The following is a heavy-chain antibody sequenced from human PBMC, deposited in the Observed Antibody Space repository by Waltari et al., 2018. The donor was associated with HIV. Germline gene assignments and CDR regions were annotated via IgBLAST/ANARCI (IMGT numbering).Heavy chain of an antibody. CDR1: GGSISSYY. J-gene: IGHJ5*02. CDR2: IYYSGST. Sequence: QVQLQESGPGLVKPSETLSLTCTVSGGSISSYYWSWIRQPPGKGLEWIGYIYYSGSTNYNPSLKSRVTISVDTSKNQFSLKLSSVTAADTAVYYCARAQYNWNYSPNWFDPWGQGTLVTVSS. V-gene: IGHV4-59*01. CDR3: ARAQYNWNYSPNWFDP. D-gene: IGHD1-7*01.